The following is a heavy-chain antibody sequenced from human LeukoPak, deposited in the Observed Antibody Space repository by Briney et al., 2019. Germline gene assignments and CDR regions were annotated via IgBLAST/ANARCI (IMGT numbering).Heavy chain of an antibody. CDR1: GFTFSTYN. CDR2: ISSSSTI. Sequence: GGSLRLSCAASGFTFSTYNMNWVRQAPGKGLEWVSYISSSSTIYYADSVKGRFTISRDNSKNTLYLQMNSLRAEDTAVYYCAKGHYYGSGSYSPLDYWGQGTLVTVSS. V-gene: IGHV3-48*01. J-gene: IGHJ4*02. CDR3: AKGHYYGSGSYSPLDY. D-gene: IGHD3-10*01.